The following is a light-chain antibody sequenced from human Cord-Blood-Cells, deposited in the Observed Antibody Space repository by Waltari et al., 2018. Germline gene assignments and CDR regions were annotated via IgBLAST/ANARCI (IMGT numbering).Light chain of an antibody. J-gene: IGLJ1*01. CDR3: QSYDSSLSGYV. CDR1: SPNIGAGSA. Sequence: QSVLTQPPSVSGAPGQRVTISCTGSSPNIGAGSAVPWYQQLPGTAPKLLIYGNSNRPSGVPDRFSGSKSGTSASLAITGLQAEDEADYYCQSYDSSLSGYVFGTGTKVTVL. V-gene: IGLV1-40*01. CDR2: GNS.